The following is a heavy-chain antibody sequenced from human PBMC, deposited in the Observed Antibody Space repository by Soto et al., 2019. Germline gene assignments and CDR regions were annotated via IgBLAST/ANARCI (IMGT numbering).Heavy chain of an antibody. CDR2: IYHSGST. V-gene: IGHV4-4*02. D-gene: IGHD3-22*01. CDR3: ARDKGYYDSSGYYPNRWLDP. CDR1: GGSISSSNW. J-gene: IGHJ5*02. Sequence: SETLSLTCAVSGGSISSSNWWICVRQPPGKGLELIWEIYHSGSTNYNPSLKSRVTISVDKSKNQFSLKLSSVTAADTAVYYCARDKGYYDSSGYYPNRWLDPWGEGTLVTVSS.